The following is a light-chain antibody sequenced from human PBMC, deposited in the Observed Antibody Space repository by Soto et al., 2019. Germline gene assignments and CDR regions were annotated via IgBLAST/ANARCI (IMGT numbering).Light chain of an antibody. J-gene: IGKJ2*01. V-gene: IGKV3-15*01. CDR1: QSVSNN. CDR3: QQYKNWPPYT. CDR2: GAS. Sequence: EIVMTQSPATLSVSPGERATLSCRASQSVSNNLVWYQQKPGQAPRLLIYGASTRATGIPARFSGSGSGTEFTLTISSLQSEDFAVYYWQQYKNWPPYTFGQGTKLEIK.